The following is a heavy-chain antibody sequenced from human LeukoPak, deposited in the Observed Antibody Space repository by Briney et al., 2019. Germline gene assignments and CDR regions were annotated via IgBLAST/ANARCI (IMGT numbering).Heavy chain of an antibody. J-gene: IGHJ6*02. Sequence: ASVKVSCKASGYTFTGYYMHRVRQAPGQGLEWMGWINPNSGGTNYAQKFQGRVTMTRDTSISTAYMELSRLRSDDTAVYYCARDVGYNWNNYYYGMDVWGQGTTVTVSS. CDR1: GYTFTGYY. D-gene: IGHD1-20*01. CDR2: INPNSGGT. CDR3: ARDVGYNWNNYYYGMDV. V-gene: IGHV1-2*02.